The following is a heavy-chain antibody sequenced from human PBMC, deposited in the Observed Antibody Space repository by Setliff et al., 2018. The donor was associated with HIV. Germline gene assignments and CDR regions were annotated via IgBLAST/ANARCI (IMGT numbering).Heavy chain of an antibody. D-gene: IGHD3-16*01. CDR1: GGSISSTNYF. V-gene: IGHV4-39*01. Sequence: PSETLSLTCTVSGGSISSTNYFWGWIRQPPGKGLEWMGTIYYHGGTYYNPSLKSRVTISIDTSKNQFSLQLTSVTAADTAVYYCVNPSGAMGDFDSWGQGTLVTVSS. CDR2: IYYHGGT. J-gene: IGHJ4*02. CDR3: VNPSGAMGDFDS.